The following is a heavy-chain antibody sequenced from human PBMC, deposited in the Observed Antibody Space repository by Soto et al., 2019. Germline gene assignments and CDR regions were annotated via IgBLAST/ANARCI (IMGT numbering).Heavy chain of an antibody. Sequence: GGSLRLSCAGSGFMFDSHSMNWVRQAPGKGLEWISHISPSSTNTEYAGSVKGRFTISRDNADSSLYLQMNNLRDEDTAIYYCARKARRGHDAFDVWGQGTMVTVSS. CDR2: ISPSSTNT. D-gene: IGHD3-10*01. CDR1: GFMFDSHS. J-gene: IGHJ3*01. CDR3: ARKARRGHDAFDV. V-gene: IGHV3-48*02.